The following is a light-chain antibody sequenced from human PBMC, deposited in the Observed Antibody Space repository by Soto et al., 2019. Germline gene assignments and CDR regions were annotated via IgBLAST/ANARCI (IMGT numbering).Light chain of an antibody. V-gene: IGKV1-33*01. CDR1: QDISNY. J-gene: IGKJ3*01. Sequence: DIQMTQSPSSLSSSLGERVTLTCQASQDISNYLNWYQRKPGKAPKLLIYDASNLETGVPSRFSGSGSGTDFTFTISSLQPEDIATYYCQQYDNLPPFTFGPGTKVDIK. CDR3: QQYDNLPPFT. CDR2: DAS.